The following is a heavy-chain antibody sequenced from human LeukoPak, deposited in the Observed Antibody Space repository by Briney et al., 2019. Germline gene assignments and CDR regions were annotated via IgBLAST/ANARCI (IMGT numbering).Heavy chain of an antibody. CDR1: GFTFSSYG. CDR3: ARGVGYYDSSGTIDY. Sequence: PGGSLTLSCAASGFTFSSYGMHWVRQAPGKGLKWVAVVWYDGSKKYSADSVKGRITISRDDSKNTLYLQMNSLRAEDTAVYYCARGVGYYDSSGTIDYWGQGTLVTVSS. V-gene: IGHV3-33*01. CDR2: VWYDGSKK. J-gene: IGHJ4*02. D-gene: IGHD3-22*01.